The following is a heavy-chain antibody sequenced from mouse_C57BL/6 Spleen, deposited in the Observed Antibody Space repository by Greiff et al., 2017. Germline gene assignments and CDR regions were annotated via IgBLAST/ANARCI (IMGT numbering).Heavy chain of an antibody. CDR3: ARIGRVYCFDY. CDR1: GYTFTSYT. Sequence: VQLQQSGAELARPGASVKMSCKASGYTFTSYTMHWVKQRPGQGLEWIGYINPSSGYTKYNQKFKDKATLTADKSSSTAYMQLSSLTSEDSAVYYSARIGRVYCFDYWGQGTTLTVSS. CDR2: INPSSGYT. V-gene: IGHV1-4*01. J-gene: IGHJ2*01.